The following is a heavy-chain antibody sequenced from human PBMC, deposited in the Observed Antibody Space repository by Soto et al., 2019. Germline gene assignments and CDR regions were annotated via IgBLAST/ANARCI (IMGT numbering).Heavy chain of an antibody. Sequence: VQLVESGGGLVKPGGSLRLSCAASGFTFSDYYMSWIRQAPGKGLEWMGIIYPGDSDTRYSPSFQGQVTISADKSISTAYLQWSSLKASDTAMYYCARHRGIRFVRGLRNYDYWGQGTLVTVSS. J-gene: IGHJ4*02. CDR2: IYPGDSDT. CDR1: GFTFSDYY. D-gene: IGHD4-17*01. CDR3: ARHRGIRFVRGLRNYDY. V-gene: IGHV5-51*01.